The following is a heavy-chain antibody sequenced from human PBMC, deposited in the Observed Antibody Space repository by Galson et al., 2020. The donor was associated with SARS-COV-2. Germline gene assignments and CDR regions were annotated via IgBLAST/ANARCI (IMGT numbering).Heavy chain of an antibody. V-gene: IGHV3-21*01. CDR1: GFPFDMYT. CDR2: ISRGSSYI. D-gene: IGHD1-26*01. J-gene: IGHJ3*01. CDR3: ARQDDGRSQDGCDV. Sequence: GESLKISCAASGFPFDMYTMTWVRQAPGKGLEWVSFISRGSSYIYYADSVRGRFTISRDNAKNSVSLQMNSLRAEDTALYVCARQDDGRSQDGCDVWGQGTMGTVSS.